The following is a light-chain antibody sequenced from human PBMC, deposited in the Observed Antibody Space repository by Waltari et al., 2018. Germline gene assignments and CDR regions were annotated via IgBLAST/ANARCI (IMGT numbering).Light chain of an antibody. CDR2: DTS. Sequence: EIVLTQSPGTLSLSPGERATLSCRASQSVGRSLPWYQQKPGHAPRILIYDTSSRATGIPDRFSGSGSGTDFSLTISRLEPEDFAVYYCQHYVSLPATFGQGTKVEIK. J-gene: IGKJ1*01. CDR1: QSVGRS. V-gene: IGKV3-20*01. CDR3: QHYVSLPAT.